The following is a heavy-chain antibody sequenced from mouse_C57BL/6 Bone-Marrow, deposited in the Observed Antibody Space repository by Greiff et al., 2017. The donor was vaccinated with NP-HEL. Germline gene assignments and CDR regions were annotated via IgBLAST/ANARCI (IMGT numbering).Heavy chain of an antibody. Sequence: QVQLKQSGAELVRPGASVTLSCKASGYTFTDYEMHWVKQTPVHGLEWIGAIDPETGGTASNQKFKGKAILTADKSSSTAYMQLRNLTSDDSAVYYCKSNSYAMDYWGQGTSVTVST. CDR3: KSNSYAMDY. J-gene: IGHJ4*01. D-gene: IGHD1-3*01. CDR1: GYTFTDYE. CDR2: IDPETGGT. V-gene: IGHV1-15*01.